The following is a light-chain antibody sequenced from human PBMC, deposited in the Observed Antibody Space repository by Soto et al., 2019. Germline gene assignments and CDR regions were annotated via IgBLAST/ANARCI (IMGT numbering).Light chain of an antibody. Sequence: EIVMTQSPVTLSVSPGERATLSCRASQSVRSNLAWYQHKPGQAPSLLIYGAFTRATGIPARFSGTGSGTEFTLTISSLQSEDFALYYCQQYNDWPLTFGQGTKVDI. CDR2: GAF. CDR3: QQYNDWPLT. CDR1: QSVRSN. J-gene: IGKJ1*01. V-gene: IGKV3-15*01.